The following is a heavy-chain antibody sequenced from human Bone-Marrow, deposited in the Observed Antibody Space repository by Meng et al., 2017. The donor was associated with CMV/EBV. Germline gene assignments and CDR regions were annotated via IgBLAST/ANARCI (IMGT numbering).Heavy chain of an antibody. CDR2: ISAYNGNT. Sequence: ASVKVSFKASVYTFTSYCISWVRQAPGQGLEWMGWISAYNGNTNYAQKLQGRVTMTTDTSKSTAYMELRRLRSDDTAVYYCARSPKVFDSPSLGGDYWGQGTLVTVSS. J-gene: IGHJ4*02. CDR3: ARSPKVFDSPSLGGDY. D-gene: IGHD6-6*01. V-gene: IGHV1-18*01. CDR1: VYTFTSYC.